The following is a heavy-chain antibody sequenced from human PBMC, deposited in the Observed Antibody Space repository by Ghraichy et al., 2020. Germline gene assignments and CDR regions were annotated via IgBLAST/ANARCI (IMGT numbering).Heavy chain of an antibody. CDR3: ADFGH. V-gene: IGHV3-33*01. CDR2: IWYDGSNK. D-gene: IGHD3-10*01. J-gene: IGHJ4*02. Sequence: SLNISCAASGFSFSSYGMHWVRQAPGKGLEWVAVIWYDGSNKYYADSVKGRFTISRDNSKNTLYLQMNSLRVEDTAVYYCADFGHWGQGTLVTVSS. CDR1: GFSFSSYG.